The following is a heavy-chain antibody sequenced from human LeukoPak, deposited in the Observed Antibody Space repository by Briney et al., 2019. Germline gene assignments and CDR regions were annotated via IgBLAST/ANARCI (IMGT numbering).Heavy chain of an antibody. CDR3: ARGGYCSGGSCFIHNWFDP. Sequence: SETLSLTCAVYGGSFSGYYWSWIRQPPGKGLEWIGEINHSGSTNYNPSLKSRVTISVDTSKNQFSLKLSSVTAADTAVYYCARGGYCSGGSCFIHNWFDPWGQGTLVTVSS. D-gene: IGHD2-15*01. V-gene: IGHV4-34*01. CDR1: GGSFSGYY. CDR2: INHSGST. J-gene: IGHJ5*02.